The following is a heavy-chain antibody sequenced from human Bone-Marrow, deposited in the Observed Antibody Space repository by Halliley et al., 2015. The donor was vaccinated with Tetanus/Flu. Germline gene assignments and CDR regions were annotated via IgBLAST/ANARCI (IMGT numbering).Heavy chain of an antibody. CDR2: ITSNSCSL. Sequence: LGWVASITSNSCSLWCADSVKGLFTISRDDARNSLYLQMNSLRAEDTAVYYCSRSLVQTTGDYWGQGNLVTVSS. V-gene: IGHV3-21*01. D-gene: IGHD2-8*02. CDR3: SRSLVQTTGDY. J-gene: IGHJ4*02.